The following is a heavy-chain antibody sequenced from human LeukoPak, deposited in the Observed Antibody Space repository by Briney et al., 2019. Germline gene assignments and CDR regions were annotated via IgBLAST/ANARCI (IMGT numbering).Heavy chain of an antibody. CDR1: GYSISSPYY. Sequence: SETLSLTCTVSGYSISSPYYWGWIRQPPGKGLEWIGSMYHSGNTYYNPSLKSRVTISVDTSKNQFSLKLSSVTAADTAVYYCARGSIRVAFDIWGQGTMVTVSS. D-gene: IGHD2-8*01. V-gene: IGHV4-38-2*02. CDR3: ARGSIRVAFDI. J-gene: IGHJ3*02. CDR2: MYHSGNT.